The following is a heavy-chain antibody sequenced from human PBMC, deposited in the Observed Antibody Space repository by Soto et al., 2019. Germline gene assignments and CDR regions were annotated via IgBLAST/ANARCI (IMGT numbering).Heavy chain of an antibody. V-gene: IGHV3-33*01. J-gene: IGHJ6*02. Sequence: QVQLVESGGGVGQPGRSLRLSCAASGFTFSSYGMHWVRQAPGKGLEWVAVIWYDGSNKYYADSVKGRFTISRDNSKNSLYLQMNSLRAKDMAVYYCARDLMQRQLVPNDYYYGMDVWGQGTTVTVSS. CDR3: ARDLMQRQLVPNDYYYGMDV. CDR2: IWYDGSNK. D-gene: IGHD6-6*01. CDR1: GFTFSSYG.